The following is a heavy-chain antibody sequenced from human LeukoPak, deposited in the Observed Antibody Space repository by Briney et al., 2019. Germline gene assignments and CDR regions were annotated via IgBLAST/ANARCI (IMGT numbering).Heavy chain of an antibody. CDR3: ARSRDGYNFGY. J-gene: IGHJ4*02. D-gene: IGHD5-24*01. CDR2: ISSSSSYI. V-gene: IGHV3-21*01. CDR1: GLTFRGDR. Sequence: GGGLRLSCAASGLTFRGDRMNEGRQAPGKGLEWVSSISSSSSYIYYADSVKGRFTISRDNAKNSLYLQMNSLRAEDTAVYYCARSRDGYNFGYWGQGTLVTVSS.